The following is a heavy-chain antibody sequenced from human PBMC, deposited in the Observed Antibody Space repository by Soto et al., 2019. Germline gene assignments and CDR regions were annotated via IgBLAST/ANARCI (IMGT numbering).Heavy chain of an antibody. CDR2: IYYSGST. CDR1: GGSISSGGYY. V-gene: IGHV4-31*03. J-gene: IGHJ5*02. CDR3: ARSVRDYYDSSGYSSLIPWFDP. D-gene: IGHD3-22*01. Sequence: SETLSLTCTVSGGSISSGGYYWSWIRQHPGKGLEWIGYIYYSGSTYYNPSLKSRVTISVDTSKNQFSLKLSSVTAADTAVYYCARSVRDYYDSSGYSSLIPWFDPWGQGTLVTISS.